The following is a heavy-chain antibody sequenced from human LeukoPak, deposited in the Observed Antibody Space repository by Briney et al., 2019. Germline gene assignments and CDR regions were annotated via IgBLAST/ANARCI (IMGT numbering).Heavy chain of an antibody. J-gene: IGHJ6*02. V-gene: IGHV3-33*01. CDR2: IWNDGINK. CDR1: GFIFSSYG. CDR3: ASWGFGSGSYLTLYGLDV. D-gene: IGHD3-10*01. Sequence: QSGGSLRLSCAASGFIFSSYGMHWVRQAPGKGLEWVAFIWNDGINKYYADSVKGRFTISRDNSKNTLYPPLNSLSAEDTAVYYCASWGFGSGSYLTLYGLDVWGQGTTVTVSS.